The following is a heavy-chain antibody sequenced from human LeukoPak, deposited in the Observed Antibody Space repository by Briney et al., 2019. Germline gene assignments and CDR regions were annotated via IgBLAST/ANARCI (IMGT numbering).Heavy chain of an antibody. J-gene: IGHJ5*02. Sequence: SVKVSCKASGGTFSSYAISWVRQAPGQGLEWTGGIIPIFGTANYAQKFQGRVTITADESTSTAYMELSSLRSEDTAVYYCARDGYYDSRGSWFDPWGQGTLVTVSS. CDR2: IIPIFGTA. CDR1: GGTFSSYA. CDR3: ARDGYYDSRGSWFDP. D-gene: IGHD3-22*01. V-gene: IGHV1-69*13.